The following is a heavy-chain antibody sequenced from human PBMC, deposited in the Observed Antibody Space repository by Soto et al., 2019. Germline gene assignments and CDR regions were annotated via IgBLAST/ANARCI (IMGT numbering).Heavy chain of an antibody. CDR3: ARDSVLECGNWFDP. D-gene: IGHD1-1*01. J-gene: IGHJ5*02. CDR2: ISYDGSNK. CDR1: GFTFSSYG. V-gene: IGHV3-30*03. Sequence: QVQLVESGGGVVQPGRSLRLSCAASGFTFSSYGMHWVRQAPGKGLEWVAVISYDGSNKYYADSLKGRFTISRDNSRNTLFLQMNSLRAEDTAVYYCARDSVLECGNWFDPWGQGTLVTVSS.